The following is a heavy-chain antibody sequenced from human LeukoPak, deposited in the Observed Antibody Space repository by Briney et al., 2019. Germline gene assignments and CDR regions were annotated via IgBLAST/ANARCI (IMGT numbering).Heavy chain of an antibody. CDR2: IYYSGST. V-gene: IGHV4-39*01. CDR3: ARRTTVVTPNAFDI. J-gene: IGHJ3*02. CDR1: GGSISSSSYY. Sequence: SETLSLTCTVSGGSISSSSYYWGWIRQPPGKGLEWIGSIYYSGSTYYNPSLKSRVTISIDTSKNQFSLKLSSVTAADTAVYYCARRTTVVTPNAFDIWGQGTMVTVSS. D-gene: IGHD4-23*01.